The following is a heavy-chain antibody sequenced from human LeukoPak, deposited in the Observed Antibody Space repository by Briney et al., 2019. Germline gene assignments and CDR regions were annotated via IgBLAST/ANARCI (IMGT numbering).Heavy chain of an antibody. J-gene: IGHJ4*02. CDR1: GFIVSSYY. CDR3: ARGRSPIDY. CDR2: IYSGGST. D-gene: IGHD4-17*01. Sequence: SGGSLRLSCAASGFIVSSYYMTWVRQAPGKGLEWVSVIYSGGSTYYADSVKGRFTISRDNSKNTLYLQMNSLRAEDTAVYYCARGRSPIDYWGQGTLVTVSS. V-gene: IGHV3-66*01.